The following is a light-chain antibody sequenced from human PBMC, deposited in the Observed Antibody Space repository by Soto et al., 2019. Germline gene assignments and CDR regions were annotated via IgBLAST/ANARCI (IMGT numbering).Light chain of an antibody. V-gene: IGLV1-51*02. J-gene: IGLJ3*02. CDR3: GTWDTSLSSGV. CDR1: TSNIRNNY. CDR2: END. Sequence: QSVLTQPPSVSAAPGQKVTISCYGSTSNIRNNYVSWYQQLPGTAPKLLIYENDKRPSGIPDRFSGSKSGASATLGITGLQTGDEADYYCGTWDTSLSSGVFGGGTKLTVL.